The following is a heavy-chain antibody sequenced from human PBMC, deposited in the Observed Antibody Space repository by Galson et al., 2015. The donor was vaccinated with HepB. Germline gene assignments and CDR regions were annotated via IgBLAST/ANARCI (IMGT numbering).Heavy chain of an antibody. CDR3: ARGSGRYAMDV. D-gene: IGHD3-10*01. CDR1: GDSVSSNSAT. V-gene: IGHV6-1*01. Sequence: CAISGDSVSSNSATWNWIRHSPSRGLEWLGRTYYRSKWYNDYVASVNSRITINPDTSKNQFSLQLGSVIPDDTAVYYCARGSGRYAMDVWGQGTTVTVSS. J-gene: IGHJ6*02. CDR2: TYYRSKWYN.